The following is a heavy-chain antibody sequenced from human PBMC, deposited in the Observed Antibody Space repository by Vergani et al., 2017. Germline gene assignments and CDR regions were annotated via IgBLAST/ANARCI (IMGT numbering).Heavy chain of an antibody. Sequence: QVQLVQSGAEVKKPGASVKVSCKASGYTFTGYYMHWVRQAPGQGLEWMGWINPNSGGTNYAQKFQGWVTITRDTSASTAYMELSSLRSEDTAVYYCARDNEYYDFWSGYYRPYYYYMDVWGKGTTVTVSS. J-gene: IGHJ6*03. CDR1: GYTFTGYY. V-gene: IGHV1-2*04. D-gene: IGHD3-3*01. CDR2: INPNSGGT. CDR3: ARDNEYYDFWSGYYRPYYYYMDV.